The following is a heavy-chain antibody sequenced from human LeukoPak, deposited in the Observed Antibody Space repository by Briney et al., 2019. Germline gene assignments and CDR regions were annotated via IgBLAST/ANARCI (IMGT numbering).Heavy chain of an antibody. D-gene: IGHD6-13*01. J-gene: IGHJ5*02. CDR3: ARVRAYSSSWYAGYNWFDP. V-gene: IGHV1-69*05. CDR2: IIPIFGTA. CDR1: GGTFSSYA. Sequence: SVKISCKASGGTFSSYAISWVRQAPGQGLEWMGGIIPIFGTANYAQKFQGRVTITTDESTSTAYMELSSLRSEDTAVYYCARVRAYSSSWYAGYNWFDPWGQGTLVTVSS.